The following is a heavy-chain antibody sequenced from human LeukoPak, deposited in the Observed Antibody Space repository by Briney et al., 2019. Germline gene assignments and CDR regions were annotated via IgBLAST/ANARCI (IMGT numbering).Heavy chain of an antibody. D-gene: IGHD4-17*01. Sequence: SVKVSCKASGYTFTGYYMHWVRQAPGQGLERMGGIIPIFGTANYAQKFQGRVTITADKSTSTAYMELSSLRSEDTAVYYCARGSIVTVTTGGSYYYYMDVWGKGTTVTVSS. CDR1: GYTFTGYY. J-gene: IGHJ6*03. CDR3: ARGSIVTVTTGGSYYYYMDV. CDR2: IIPIFGTA. V-gene: IGHV1-69*06.